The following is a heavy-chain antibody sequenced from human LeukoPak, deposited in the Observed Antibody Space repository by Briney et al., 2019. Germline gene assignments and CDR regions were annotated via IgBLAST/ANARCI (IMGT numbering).Heavy chain of an antibody. D-gene: IGHD6-19*01. CDR2: INSSGGTT. Sequence: ASVKVSCKASGYTVTGYYMHWVRQAPGQGLEWMGIINSSGGTTSYAQEFQGRVTMTRDTSTSTVYMELSSLRSEDTAVYYCATGGWYYFDYWGQGTLVTVSS. CDR1: GYTVTGYY. V-gene: IGHV1-46*01. J-gene: IGHJ4*02. CDR3: ATGGWYYFDY.